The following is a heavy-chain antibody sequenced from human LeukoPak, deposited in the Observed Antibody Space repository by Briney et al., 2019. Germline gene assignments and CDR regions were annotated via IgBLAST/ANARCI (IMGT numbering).Heavy chain of an antibody. CDR3: AREGREMATIQRMDEVYYFDY. CDR1: GGSISSSSYY. V-gene: IGHV4-39*07. D-gene: IGHD5-24*01. Sequence: PSETLSLTCTVSGGSISSSSYYWGWIRQPPGKGLEWIGSIYYSGSTYYNPSLKSRVTISVDTSKNQFSLKLSSVTAADTAVYYCAREGREMATIQRMDEVYYFDYWGQGTLVTVSS. CDR2: IYYSGST. J-gene: IGHJ4*02.